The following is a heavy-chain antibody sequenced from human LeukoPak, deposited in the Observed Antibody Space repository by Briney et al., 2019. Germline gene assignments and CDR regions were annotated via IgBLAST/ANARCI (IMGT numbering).Heavy chain of an antibody. D-gene: IGHD6-13*01. CDR3: ARQQAAAVPSGAENNWFDP. CDR2: IYPGDSDT. CDR1: GYSFTSYW. Sequence: VESLQISCKGSGYSFTSYWIGWVRQMPGKGLEWMGIIYPGDSDTRYSPSFQGQVTISADKSISTAYLQWNSLKAPDTAMYYCARQQAAAVPSGAENNWFDPWGQGTLVTVSS. J-gene: IGHJ5*02. V-gene: IGHV5-51*01.